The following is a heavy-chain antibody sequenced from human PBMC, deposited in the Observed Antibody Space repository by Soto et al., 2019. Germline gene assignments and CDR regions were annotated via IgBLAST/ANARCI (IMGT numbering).Heavy chain of an antibody. V-gene: IGHV4-30-4*01. CDR1: AGSIRSGDYY. Sequence: QVQLQESGPGLVKPSQTLSLTCTVSAGSIRSGDYYWTWIRQPPGKGLEWVGYIDHSGSAYYNPALKSRATISIDTSNNQFSLKMTSVTAADTAVYYWAGELGTCYFDHWGQGTLVTVSS. D-gene: IGHD7-27*01. CDR2: IDHSGSA. CDR3: AGELGTCYFDH. J-gene: IGHJ4*02.